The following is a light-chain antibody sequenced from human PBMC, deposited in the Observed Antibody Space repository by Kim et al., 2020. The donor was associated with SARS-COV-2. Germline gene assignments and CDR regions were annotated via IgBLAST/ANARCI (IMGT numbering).Light chain of an antibody. CDR1: QGISSY. V-gene: IGKV1-9*01. J-gene: IGKJ4*01. CDR2: AAS. CDR3: QQVLSYPLT. Sequence: DIQLTQSPSFLSASVGDRVTITCRASQGISSYLAWYQQKPGKAPNLLIYAASTLQSGVPLRFSGSGSGTDFTLTISSLQPEDFATYYCQQVLSYPLTFGGGTKVDIK.